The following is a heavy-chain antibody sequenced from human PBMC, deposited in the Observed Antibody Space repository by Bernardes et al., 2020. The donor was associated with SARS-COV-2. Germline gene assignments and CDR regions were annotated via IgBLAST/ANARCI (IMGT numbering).Heavy chain of an antibody. J-gene: IGHJ4*02. Sequence: SETLSLTRAVYGGSFSGYYWSWIRQPPGKGLEWIGEINHSGSTNYNPSLKSRVTISVDTSKNQFSLKLSSVTAADTAVYYCARGSWYSSSSYYFDYWGQGTLVTVSS. CDR2: INHSGST. CDR3: ARGSWYSSSSYYFDY. V-gene: IGHV4-34*01. D-gene: IGHD6-6*01. CDR1: GGSFSGYY.